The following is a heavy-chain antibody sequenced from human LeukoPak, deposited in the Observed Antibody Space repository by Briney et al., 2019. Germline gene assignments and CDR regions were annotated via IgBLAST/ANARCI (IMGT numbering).Heavy chain of an antibody. Sequence: SQTLSLTCTVSGGSISSGSYYWSWIRQPAGKGLEWIGRIYTSGSTNYNPSLKSRVTISVDTSKNQFFLKLSSVTAADTAVYYCARDHRYCSSTSCFRRGYNWFDPWGQGTLVTVSS. CDR1: GGSISSGSYY. CDR3: ARDHRYCSSTSCFRRGYNWFDP. CDR2: IYTSGST. D-gene: IGHD2-2*01. J-gene: IGHJ5*02. V-gene: IGHV4-61*02.